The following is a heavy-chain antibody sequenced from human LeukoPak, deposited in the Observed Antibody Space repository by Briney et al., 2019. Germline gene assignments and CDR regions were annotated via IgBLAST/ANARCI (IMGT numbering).Heavy chain of an antibody. Sequence: GASVEVSCKASGYTFTSHGISWVRQAPGQGLEWMGWISAYNGNTNYAQKLQGRVTMTTDTSTSTAYMELRSLRSDNTAVYYCARYSSGWYHSDSWGQGTLVTVSS. CDR2: ISAYNGNT. CDR3: ARYSSGWYHSDS. CDR1: GYTFTSHG. D-gene: IGHD6-19*01. J-gene: IGHJ4*02. V-gene: IGHV1-18*01.